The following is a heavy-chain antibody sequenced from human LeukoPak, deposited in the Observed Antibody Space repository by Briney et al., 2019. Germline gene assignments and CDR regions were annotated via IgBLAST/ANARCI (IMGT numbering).Heavy chain of an antibody. CDR2: IKSKTDGGTT. CDR1: GFTFSNAW. J-gene: IGHJ6*02. V-gene: IGHV3-15*01. CDR3: TTPWGSGYGLDV. D-gene: IGHD6-19*01. Sequence: GGSLRLSCAASGFTFSNAWMSWVRQAPGKGLEWVGRIKSKTDGGTTDYAAPVKGRFTISRDDSKNTLYLQMNSLKTEDTAVYYCTTPWGSGYGLDVWGQGTMVTVSS.